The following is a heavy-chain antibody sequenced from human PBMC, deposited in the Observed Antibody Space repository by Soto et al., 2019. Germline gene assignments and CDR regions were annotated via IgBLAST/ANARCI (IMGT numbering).Heavy chain of an antibody. Sequence: ASVKVSCKASGYTFTSYAMHWVRQAPGQRLEWMGWINAGNGNTIYSQKFQGRVTITRDTSASTAYMELSSLRSEDTAVYYCARDPRMVRGVYYYYGMDVWGQGTTVTVSS. J-gene: IGHJ6*02. CDR3: ARDPRMVRGVYYYYGMDV. V-gene: IGHV1-3*01. CDR1: GYTFTSYA. CDR2: INAGNGNT. D-gene: IGHD3-10*01.